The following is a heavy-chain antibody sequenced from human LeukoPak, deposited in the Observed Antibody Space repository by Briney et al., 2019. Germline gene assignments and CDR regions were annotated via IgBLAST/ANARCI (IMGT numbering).Heavy chain of an antibody. CDR2: INHSGST. D-gene: IGHD3-3*01. CDR1: GGSFSSYY. CDR3: ARGALITIFGVVIMGAQATYFDY. Sequence: PSETLSLTCAVYGGSFSSYYWSWIRQPPGKWLEWIGEINHSGSTNYNPSLKSRVTISVDTYKNQFSLKLSSVTAAYTAVYYCARGALITIFGVVIMGAQATYFDYWGQGTLVTVSS. V-gene: IGHV4-34*01. J-gene: IGHJ4*02.